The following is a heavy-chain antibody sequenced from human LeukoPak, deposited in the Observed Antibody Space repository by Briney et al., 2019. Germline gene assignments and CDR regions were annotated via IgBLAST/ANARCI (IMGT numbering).Heavy chain of an antibody. J-gene: IGHJ4*02. D-gene: IGHD1-1*01. CDR2: ISPSGTTM. CDR3: ARYKGLGD. V-gene: IGHV3-11*01. CDR1: GFTFSDYY. Sequence: GGSLRLSCAASGFTFSDYYMSWIRQAPGKGLEWVPYISPSGTTMFYADSAKGRFTISRDNAKSSLSLQMNSLRAEDSAVYYCARYKGLGDWGQGTLVTVSS.